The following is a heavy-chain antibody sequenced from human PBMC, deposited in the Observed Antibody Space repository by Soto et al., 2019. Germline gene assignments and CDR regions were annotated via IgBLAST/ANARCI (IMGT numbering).Heavy chain of an antibody. CDR2: IKSKTDGGTT. J-gene: IGHJ6*02. V-gene: IGHV3-15*01. CDR3: TTLRYFDWLGYYYGMDV. Sequence: PGGSLRLSCAASGFTFSNAWMSWVRQAPGKGLEWVGRIKSKTDGGTTDYAAPVKGRFTISRDDSKNTLYLKMNSLKTEDTAVYYCTTLRYFDWLGYYYGMDVWGQGTPVTVSS. D-gene: IGHD3-9*01. CDR1: GFTFSNAW.